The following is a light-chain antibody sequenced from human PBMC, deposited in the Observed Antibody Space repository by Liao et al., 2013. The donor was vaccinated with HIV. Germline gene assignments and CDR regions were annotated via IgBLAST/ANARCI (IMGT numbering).Light chain of an antibody. CDR1: KLGDKY. CDR2: QDR. J-gene: IGLJ2*01. V-gene: IGLV3-1*01. Sequence: SYELTQPPSVSVSPGQTASITCSGDKLGDKYASWYQQKPGQSPVLVIYQDRQRPSGIPERFSGSNSGNTATLTISGTQAMDEADYYCQAWDSSVVVFGGGTKLTVL. CDR3: QAWDSSVVV.